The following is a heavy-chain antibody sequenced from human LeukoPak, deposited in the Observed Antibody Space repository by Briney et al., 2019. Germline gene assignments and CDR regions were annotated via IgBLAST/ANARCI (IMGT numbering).Heavy chain of an antibody. CDR2: IYYSGST. Sequence: RTSETLSLTCTVSGGSISSYYWSWIRQPPGKGLEWIGYIYYSGSTNYNPSLKSRVTISVDTSKNQFSLKLSSVTAADTAVYYCAGGQHPNEGNWFDPWGQGTLVTVSS. CDR3: AGGQHPNEGNWFDP. D-gene: IGHD3-16*01. V-gene: IGHV4-59*01. CDR1: GGSISSYY. J-gene: IGHJ5*02.